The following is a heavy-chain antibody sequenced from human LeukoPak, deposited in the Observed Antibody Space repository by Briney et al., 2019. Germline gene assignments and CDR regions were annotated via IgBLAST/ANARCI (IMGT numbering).Heavy chain of an antibody. J-gene: IGHJ6*02. V-gene: IGHV3-48*01. Sequence: GGSLRLSCAASGFTFSSYTMNWVRQAPGKGLEWLSYITTSGSTMYYADSVKGRFTISRDSAKNSLYLQMNSLRAEDTAVYYCARDRAPSLYYYGLDVWGQGTTVTVSS. CDR2: ITTSGSTM. CDR1: GFTFSSYT. D-gene: IGHD3-10*01. CDR3: ARDRAPSLYYYGLDV.